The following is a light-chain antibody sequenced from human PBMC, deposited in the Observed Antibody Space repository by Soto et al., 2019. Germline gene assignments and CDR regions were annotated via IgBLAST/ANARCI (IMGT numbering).Light chain of an antibody. J-gene: IGKJ5*01. V-gene: IGKV3-20*01. Sequence: IFFTQSPGTLSLSPGERATLSCMASQSVSSSFLAWYQQKVGQAPRLLIYGASSRATGIPDRFSGSGSGTDFTLTISRLEPEDFAVYYCQQYGSSPRTFGQGTRLEIK. CDR3: QQYGSSPRT. CDR1: QSVSSSF. CDR2: GAS.